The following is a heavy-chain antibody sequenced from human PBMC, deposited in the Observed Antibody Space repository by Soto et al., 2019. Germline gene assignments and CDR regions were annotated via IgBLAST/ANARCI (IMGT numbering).Heavy chain of an antibody. D-gene: IGHD2-15*01. CDR2: ISAYNGNT. Sequence: ASVKVSCKASGYTFTSYGISWVRQAPGQGLEWMGWISAYNGNTNYAQKLQGRVTMTTDTSTSTAYMELRSLRSDDTAVYCCARVTKVVVVVAATGTTFDYWGQGTLVTVSS. CDR1: GYTFTSYG. J-gene: IGHJ4*02. CDR3: ARVTKVVVVVAATGTTFDY. V-gene: IGHV1-18*01.